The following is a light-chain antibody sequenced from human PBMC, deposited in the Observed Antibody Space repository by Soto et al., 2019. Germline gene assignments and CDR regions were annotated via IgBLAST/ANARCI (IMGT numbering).Light chain of an antibody. CDR3: QEYNTTSRT. CDR2: KTS. V-gene: IGKV1-5*03. J-gene: IGKJ1*01. Sequence: IQMTQSPSTLSASVGDTVTITCRASESIYSWLAWYKQIPGKAPQLLIYKTSTLQGGVPSRFIGSGSGAEYTLAISSLLPDDFATYFCQEYNTTSRTFGQGTRV. CDR1: ESIYSW.